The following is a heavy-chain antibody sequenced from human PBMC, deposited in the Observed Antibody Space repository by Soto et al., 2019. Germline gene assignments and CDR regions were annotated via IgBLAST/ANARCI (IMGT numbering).Heavy chain of an antibody. CDR2: ISYDGSNK. CDR3: ASAPPLTTVVTPLCY. D-gene: IGHD4-17*01. Sequence: QVQLVESGGGVVQPGRSLRLSCAASGFTFSSYAMHWVRQAPGKGLEWVAVISYDGSNKYYADSVKGRFTISRDNSKNTLYLQMNSLRAEDTAVYYCASAPPLTTVVTPLCYWGQGTLVTVSS. J-gene: IGHJ4*02. CDR1: GFTFSSYA. V-gene: IGHV3-30-3*01.